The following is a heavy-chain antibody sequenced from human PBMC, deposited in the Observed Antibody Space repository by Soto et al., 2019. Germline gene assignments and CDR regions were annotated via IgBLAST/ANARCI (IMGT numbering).Heavy chain of an antibody. CDR3: ARDSPIGSTYSGYDAIDS. V-gene: IGHV1-69*08. CDR1: GGTFSTST. Sequence: QVQLVQSGAEVKKPGSSVKVSCKASGGTFSTSTFTWVRQAPGQGLEWMGRTIPLLNVADYAQDFQGRVTITDDKSTSTAYMELTSLTSKDTAVYYCARDSPIGSTYSGYDAIDSWGQGTLVTVSS. J-gene: IGHJ4*02. CDR2: TIPLLNVA. D-gene: IGHD5-12*01.